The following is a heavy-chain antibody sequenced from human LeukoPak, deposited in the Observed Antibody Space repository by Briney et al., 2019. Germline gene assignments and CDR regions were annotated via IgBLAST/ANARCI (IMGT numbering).Heavy chain of an antibody. V-gene: IGHV4-59*08. J-gene: IGHJ4*02. CDR2: IYYSGST. CDR1: GGSISAYY. Sequence: SETLSLTCNVSGGSISAYYWSWIRQPPGKGLEYMGHIYYSGSTDYNPSFKSRITISVDTSKNQFSLKLSSVTAADTAVYYCARHYYDTSGYYYFDYWGQGTLVTVSS. CDR3: ARHYYDTSGYYYFDY. D-gene: IGHD3-22*01.